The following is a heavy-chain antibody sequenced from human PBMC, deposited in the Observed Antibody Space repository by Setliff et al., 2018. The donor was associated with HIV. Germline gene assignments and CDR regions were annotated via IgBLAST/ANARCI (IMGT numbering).Heavy chain of an antibody. V-gene: IGHV3-48*01. Sequence: GGSLRLSCAGSGFTFDSHGMIWVRQAPGRGLEWLAYINPAGITIYYADSVKGRFTISRDNAKNSLYLQMNSPRAEDTAVYYCARDYYDSSGYYDYWGQGTLVTVSS. CDR2: INPAGITI. J-gene: IGHJ4*02. CDR3: ARDYYDSSGYYDY. CDR1: GFTFDSHG. D-gene: IGHD3-22*01.